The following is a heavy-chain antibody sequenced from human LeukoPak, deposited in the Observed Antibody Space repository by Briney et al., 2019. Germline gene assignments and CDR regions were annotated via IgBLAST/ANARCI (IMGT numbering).Heavy chain of an antibody. V-gene: IGHV4-38-2*02. CDR1: GFSISSGYY. Sequence: SETLSLTCTVSGFSISSGYYWGWIRQPPGRGLEGIANIYHSGSTFYNPSLKSRVTISVDTSKNQFSLKLSSVTAADTAFYYCARRTTYFGWIPSESPSCFDYWGQGTLVTVSS. D-gene: IGHD3-9*01. CDR3: ARRTTYFGWIPSESPSCFDY. J-gene: IGHJ4*02. CDR2: IYHSGST.